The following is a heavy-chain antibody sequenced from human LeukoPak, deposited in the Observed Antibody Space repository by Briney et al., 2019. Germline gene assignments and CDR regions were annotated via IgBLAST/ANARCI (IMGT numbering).Heavy chain of an antibody. J-gene: IGHJ6*03. D-gene: IGHD6-19*01. Sequence: PSQTLSLTCTVSGGSISSGSYYWSWIRQPAGKGLEWIGRIYTSGSTNYNPSLKSRVTISVDTSKNQFSLKLSSVTAADTAVYYCARDSMGSSGWYQYYYYYMDVWGKGTTVTISS. V-gene: IGHV4-61*02. CDR1: GGSISSGSYY. CDR3: ARDSMGSSGWYQYYYYYMDV. CDR2: IYTSGST.